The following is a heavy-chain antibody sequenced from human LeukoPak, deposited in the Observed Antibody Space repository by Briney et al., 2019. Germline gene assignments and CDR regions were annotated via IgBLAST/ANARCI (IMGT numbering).Heavy chain of an antibody. Sequence: PSETLSLTCTVSGGSINSTSNYWGWIRQPPGKGLEWIGSIYYSGSTSYNPSLKSRVTISVDTSKNQFSLKLSSVTAADTAVYFCAGDYGDYYFDYWGQGTLVTVSS. D-gene: IGHD4-17*01. J-gene: IGHJ4*02. CDR2: IYYSGST. CDR1: GGSINSTSNY. CDR3: AGDYGDYYFDY. V-gene: IGHV4-39*07.